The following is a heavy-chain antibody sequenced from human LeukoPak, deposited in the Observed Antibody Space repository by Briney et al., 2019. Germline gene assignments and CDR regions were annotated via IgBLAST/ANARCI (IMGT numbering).Heavy chain of an antibody. CDR3: ASRGSSGRRDFDY. J-gene: IGHJ4*02. CDR1: GFTFSSYS. V-gene: IGHV3-48*04. CDR2: ISSSSSTI. Sequence: GGSLRLSCAASGFTFSSYSMNWVHQAPGKGLEWVSYISSSSSTIYYADSVKGRFTISRDNAKNSLYLQMNSLRAEDTAVYYCASRGSSGRRDFDYWGQGTLVTVSS. D-gene: IGHD3-10*01.